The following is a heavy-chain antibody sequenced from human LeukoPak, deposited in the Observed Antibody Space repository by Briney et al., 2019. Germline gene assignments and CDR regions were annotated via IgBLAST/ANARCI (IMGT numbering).Heavy chain of an antibody. CDR1: GGIFSRYA. J-gene: IGHJ6*02. D-gene: IGHD2-2*03. CDR3: ARAPSGYCSSTSCPPFHYGMDV. V-gene: IGHV1-69*04. CDR2: IIPIFGIA. Sequence: SSVKVSCKASGGIFSRYAISWVRQAPGQGREWMGRIIPIFGIANYAQKFQGRVTITADKAPSTAYMELSSLRSEDTAVYYCARAPSGYCSSTSCPPFHYGMDVWGQGTTVTVSS.